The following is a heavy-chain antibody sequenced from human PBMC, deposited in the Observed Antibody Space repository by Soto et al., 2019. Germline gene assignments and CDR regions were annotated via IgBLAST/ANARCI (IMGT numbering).Heavy chain of an antibody. V-gene: IGHV4-59*01. CDR1: GGSISSNY. CDR3: ARDFAYFDS. Sequence: SETLSLTCTFSGGSISSNYWTWIRQPPGKGLEWIGYVYHTGRTSYNPSLKSRVSISMDTSKNQFSLNLDSVTAADTAVYFCARDFAYFDSWGQGTLVTVSS. CDR2: VYHTGRT. J-gene: IGHJ4*02. D-gene: IGHD3-3*01.